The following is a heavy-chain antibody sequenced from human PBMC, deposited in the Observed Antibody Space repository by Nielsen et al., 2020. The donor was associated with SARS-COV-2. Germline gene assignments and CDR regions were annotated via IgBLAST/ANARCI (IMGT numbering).Heavy chain of an antibody. CDR2: IYYSGSI. CDR1: GGSISSGGYY. Sequence: SETLSLTCTVSGGSISSGGYYWSWIRQHPGKGLEWIGYIYYSGSIYYNPSLKSRVTISVDTSKNQFSLKLSSVTAADTAVYYCARSTHGAYYYYGMDVWGQGTTVTVSS. CDR3: ARSTHGAYYYYGMDV. J-gene: IGHJ6*02. D-gene: IGHD3-16*01. V-gene: IGHV4-31*03.